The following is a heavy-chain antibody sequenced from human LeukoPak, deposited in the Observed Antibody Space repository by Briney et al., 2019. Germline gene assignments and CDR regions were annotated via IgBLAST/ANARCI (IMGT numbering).Heavy chain of an antibody. CDR1: GGSVSSGQYF. CDR2: FYYTGNI. V-gene: IGHV4-61*01. J-gene: IGHJ4*02. Sequence: SETLFLTCSVSGGSVSSGQYFWTWIRQPPGKGPEWIGNFYYTGNIYYNPSLNSRVSISIDTSKNQFSLKLRSVTAADTAIYYCARVGDFSGFYWGQGTLVTVSS. CDR3: ARVGDFSGFY. D-gene: IGHD2-15*01.